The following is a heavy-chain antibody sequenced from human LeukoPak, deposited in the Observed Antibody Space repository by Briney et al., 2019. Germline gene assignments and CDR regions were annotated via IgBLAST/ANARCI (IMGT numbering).Heavy chain of an antibody. CDR2: IYYSGST. CDR3: ARPYNWNDGGALYYFDY. CDR1: GGSISSYY. V-gene: IGHV4-59*01. Sequence: PSETLSLTCTVSGGSISSYYWSWIRQPPGKGLEWIGYIYYSGSTNYNPSLYSRVTISVDTSKKQFSLKLSSVTAADTAVYYCARPYNWNDGGALYYFDYWGQGTLVTVSS. J-gene: IGHJ4*02. D-gene: IGHD1-20*01.